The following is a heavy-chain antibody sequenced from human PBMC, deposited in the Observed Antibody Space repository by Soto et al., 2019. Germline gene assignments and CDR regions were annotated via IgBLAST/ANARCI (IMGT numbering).Heavy chain of an antibody. CDR3: ARGGGSTKVDY. D-gene: IGHD2-2*01. Sequence: QVQLQESGPGLVKPSQTLSLTCTVSGVSITRSGYYWSWIRQHPGEGLEWIGFTSNSGSTSYNPSLKSRVTISVDPSSNQFSLTLKSVTAADTSVYYFARGGGSTKVDYWGQGTLVTVSP. J-gene: IGHJ4*02. CDR2: TSNSGST. V-gene: IGHV4-31*03. CDR1: GVSITRSGYY.